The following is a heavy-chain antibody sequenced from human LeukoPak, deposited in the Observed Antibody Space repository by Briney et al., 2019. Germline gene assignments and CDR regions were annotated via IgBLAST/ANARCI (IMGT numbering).Heavy chain of an antibody. CDR3: ARDTDFGDV. D-gene: IGHD3-3*01. J-gene: IGHJ6*04. Sequence: GGSLRLSCAASGFTFSSYWMHWVRQAPGKALVWVSRINPDGSSSTYGDSVEGRFTISRDNAKNTLYLQMNSLRAEDTAVYYCARDTDFGDVWGKGTTVTVSS. CDR2: INPDGSSS. V-gene: IGHV3-74*01. CDR1: GFTFSSYW.